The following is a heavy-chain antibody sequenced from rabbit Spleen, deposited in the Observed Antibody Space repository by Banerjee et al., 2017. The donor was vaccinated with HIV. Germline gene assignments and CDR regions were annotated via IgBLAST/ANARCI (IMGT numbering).Heavy chain of an antibody. CDR1: GFSFSNIYW. V-gene: IGHV1S45*01. D-gene: IGHD2-1*01. CDR2: IYTAGGST. CDR3: ARDTYDYGDWDYFNL. Sequence: QEQLVESGGGLVQPEGSLTLTCTASGFSFSNIYWISWVRQAPGKGLEWIAYIYTAGGSTYYASWAKGRFTITRNTSLNTVTLQLNSLTAADTATYFCARDTYDYGDWDYFNLWGQGTLVTVS. J-gene: IGHJ4*01.